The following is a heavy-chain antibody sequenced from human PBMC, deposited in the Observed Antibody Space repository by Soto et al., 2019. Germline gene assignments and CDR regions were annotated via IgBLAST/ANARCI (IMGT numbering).Heavy chain of an antibody. J-gene: IGHJ4*02. Sequence: QVQLVQSGAEVKKPGSSVKVSCKASGGTFSSYTINWVRQAPGQGLEWMGRIIPMYSIVNYAQRFQGRVIITADKSTSTAYMELSGLTSEDTALYYCAMSGLCTVSTCFRPADHWGQGTLLTVSS. CDR2: IIPMYSIV. D-gene: IGHD2-8*02. CDR3: AMSGLCTVSTCFRPADH. CDR1: GGTFSSYT. V-gene: IGHV1-69*02.